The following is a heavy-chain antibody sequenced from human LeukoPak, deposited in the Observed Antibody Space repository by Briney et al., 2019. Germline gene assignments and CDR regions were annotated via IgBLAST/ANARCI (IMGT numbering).Heavy chain of an antibody. Sequence: GGSLRLSCAASGFTFSSYGMHWVRQAPGKGLEWVAVISYDGSNKYYADSVKGRFTISRDNSKNTLYLQMNSLRAEDTAVYYCVGPLRPPRGVWGKGTTVTVSS. CDR1: GFTFSSYG. V-gene: IGHV3-30*03. D-gene: IGHD5-12*01. CDR3: VGPLRPPRGV. J-gene: IGHJ6*04. CDR2: ISYDGSNK.